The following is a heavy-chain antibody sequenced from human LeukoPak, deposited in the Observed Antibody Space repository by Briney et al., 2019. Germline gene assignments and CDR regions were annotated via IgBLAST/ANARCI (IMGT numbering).Heavy chain of an antibody. D-gene: IGHD1-26*01. J-gene: IGHJ6*03. V-gene: IGHV4-61*02. Sequence: SETLSLTCTVSGGSISSGSYYWSWIRQPAGKGLEWIGRIYTSGSTNYNPSLKSRVTISGDTSKNQFSLKLSSVTAANTAVYYCARGVGATTNYYYYMDVWGKGTTVTVSS. CDR2: IYTSGST. CDR1: GGSISSGSYY. CDR3: ARGVGATTNYYYYMDV.